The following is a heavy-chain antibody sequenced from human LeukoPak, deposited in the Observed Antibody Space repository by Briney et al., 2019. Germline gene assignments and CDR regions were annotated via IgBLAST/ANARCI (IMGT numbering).Heavy chain of an antibody. CDR2: FRGSDGST. V-gene: IGHV3-23*01. J-gene: IGHJ4*02. CDR3: ARADAFMTTDDRIDY. Sequence: GGSLRLSCTASGFTFSSSSMSWVRRAPGKGLEWVSSFRGSDGSTYYADSGKGRFTISRDSSKNMLYLQMNSLRAEDTAVYYCARADAFMTTDDRIDYWGQGTLVTVSS. D-gene: IGHD4-17*01. CDR1: GFTFSSSS.